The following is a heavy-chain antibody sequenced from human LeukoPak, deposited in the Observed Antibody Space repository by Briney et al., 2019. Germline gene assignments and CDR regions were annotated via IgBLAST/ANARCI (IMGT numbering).Heavy chain of an antibody. CDR2: INSDGSST. J-gene: IGHJ4*02. V-gene: IGHV3-74*01. CDR3: AREYSSSWYGYYFDY. Sequence: GGSLRLSCAASGFTFSSYWMHWVRQAPGKGLVWVSRINSDGSSTSYADSVKSRFTISRDNAKNTLYLQMNSLRAEDTAVYYCAREYSSSWYGYYFDYWGQGTLVTVSS. CDR1: GFTFSSYW. D-gene: IGHD6-13*01.